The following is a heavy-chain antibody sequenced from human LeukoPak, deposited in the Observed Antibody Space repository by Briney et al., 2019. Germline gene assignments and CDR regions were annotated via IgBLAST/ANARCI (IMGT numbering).Heavy chain of an antibody. Sequence: PETLSLTCTVSGGSISSYYWSWIRQPPGKGLEWIGYIYYSGSTNYNPSLKSRVTISVDTSKNQFSLKLSSVTAADTAVYYCARSYSYGPHYYYYYYMDVWGKGTTVTVSS. CDR1: GGSISSYY. CDR2: IYYSGST. D-gene: IGHD5-18*01. CDR3: ARSYSYGPHYYYYYYMDV. V-gene: IGHV4-59*01. J-gene: IGHJ6*03.